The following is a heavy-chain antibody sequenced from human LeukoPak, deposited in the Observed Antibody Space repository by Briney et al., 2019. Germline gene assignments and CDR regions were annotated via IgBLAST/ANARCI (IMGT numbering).Heavy chain of an antibody. CDR1: GGSISSYY. J-gene: IGHJ4*02. Sequence: PSETLSLTCTVSGGSISSYYWSWIRQPPGKGLEWIGYIYYSGSTNYNPSLKSRVTISVDTSKNQFSLKLSSVTAADTAVYYCARVGGYCSSTSCYVSGLFDYWGQGTLVTVSS. V-gene: IGHV4-59*01. CDR3: ARVGGYCSSTSCYVSGLFDY. CDR2: IYYSGST. D-gene: IGHD2-2*01.